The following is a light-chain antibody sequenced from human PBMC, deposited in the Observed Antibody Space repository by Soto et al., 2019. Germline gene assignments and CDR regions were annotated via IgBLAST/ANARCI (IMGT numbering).Light chain of an antibody. CDR1: QSVSSY. Sequence: EIVLTQSPATLSLSPGERATLSCRASQSVSSYLAWYQQKPGQAPRLLIYDASNRATGIPARFSGSGSGTTCTLTISSLAPEIFAVYYGQRRSNWPPFPSGPGTKVYIK. CDR3: QRRSNWPPFP. J-gene: IGKJ3*01. CDR2: DAS. V-gene: IGKV3-11*01.